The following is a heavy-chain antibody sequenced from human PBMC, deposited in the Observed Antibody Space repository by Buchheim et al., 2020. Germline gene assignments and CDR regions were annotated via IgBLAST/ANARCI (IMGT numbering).Heavy chain of an antibody. CDR1: GGSITSNY. CDR3: ARHLPGPYDY. Sequence: QVHLQESGPGLVKPLETLSLTCTVSGGSITSNYWSWVRQPPGKTLEWIGYIHHSGDTSYTPSLNSRVTMSLDTSKNQFSLNLRSLTAADTAVYYCARHLPGPYDYWGQGIL. J-gene: IGHJ4*02. V-gene: IGHV4-59*12. CDR2: IHHSGDT.